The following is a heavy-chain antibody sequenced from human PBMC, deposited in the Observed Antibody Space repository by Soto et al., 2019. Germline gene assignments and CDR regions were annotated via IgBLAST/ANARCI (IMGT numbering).Heavy chain of an antibody. D-gene: IGHD3-22*01. CDR1: GGTFSNHA. V-gene: IGHV1-69*13. CDR2: IIPILGTT. J-gene: IGHJ4*02. Sequence: SVKVSCKASGGTFSNHAISWVRQAPGQGLEWMGVIIPILGTTTYAQRFRGRVTITADESTSTASMDLNNLTFEDTAVYYCARPKTYYYDSDTYYLNGFDYWGQGTLVTVSS. CDR3: ARPKTYYYDSDTYYLNGFDY.